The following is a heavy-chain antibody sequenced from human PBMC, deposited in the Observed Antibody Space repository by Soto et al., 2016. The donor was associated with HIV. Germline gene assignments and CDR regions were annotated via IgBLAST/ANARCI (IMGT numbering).Heavy chain of an antibody. CDR3: ARDPGNWFDS. V-gene: IGHV3-66*01. D-gene: IGHD3-10*01. CDR2: IYSGGNT. CDR1: GFSVSNNY. J-gene: IGHJ5*01. Sequence: EVQLEESGGGLVQPGGSLRLSCVASGFSVSNNYMSWVRQTPEKGLEWVSVIYSGGNTYYADSVKGRFIIPRDNSKNTLFLQMNSLRAEDTAVYYCARDPGNWFDSWGQGTLVTVSS.